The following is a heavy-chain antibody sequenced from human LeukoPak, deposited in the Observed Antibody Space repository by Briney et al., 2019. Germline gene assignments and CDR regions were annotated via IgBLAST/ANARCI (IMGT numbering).Heavy chain of an antibody. D-gene: IGHD6-19*01. Sequence: SQTLSLTCAISGDSVSSNSAAWNWIRQSPSRGLEWLGRTYYRSKWYNDYAVSVKGRITINPDTSKNQFSLQLNSVTPEDTAVYYCARERLKQWPHGQYFQHWGQGTLVTVSS. J-gene: IGHJ1*01. CDR2: TYYRSKWYN. CDR3: ARERLKQWPHGQYFQH. CDR1: GDSVSSNSAA. V-gene: IGHV6-1*01.